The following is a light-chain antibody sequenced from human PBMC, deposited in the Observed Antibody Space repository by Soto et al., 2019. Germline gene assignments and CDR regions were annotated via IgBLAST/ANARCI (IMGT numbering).Light chain of an antibody. Sequence: SYELTQPSSVSVSPGQTARITCSGDVLAKKYARWFQQKPGQAPVLVIYKDSRRPSGIPERFSGSSSGTTVTLTISGAQVEDEADYYCYSAADNNLGVFGGGTQLTVL. CDR2: KDS. CDR1: VLAKKY. V-gene: IGLV3-27*01. CDR3: YSAADNNLGV. J-gene: IGLJ2*01.